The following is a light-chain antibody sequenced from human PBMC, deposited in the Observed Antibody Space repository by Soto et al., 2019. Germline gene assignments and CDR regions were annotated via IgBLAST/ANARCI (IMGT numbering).Light chain of an antibody. CDR3: QHYNSYSEA. Sequence: DIQLTQSASTLSGVFGDSVTITGLASQTISSWLAWYQQKPGKAPKLLIYKASTLKSGVPSRFSGSGSGTEFTLTISSLQPDDFATYYCQHYNSYSEASGQGTKVDI. J-gene: IGKJ1*01. CDR2: KAS. CDR1: QTISSW. V-gene: IGKV1-5*03.